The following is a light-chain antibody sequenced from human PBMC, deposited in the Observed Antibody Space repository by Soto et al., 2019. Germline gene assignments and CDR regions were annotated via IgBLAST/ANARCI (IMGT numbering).Light chain of an antibody. CDR3: SSFTGSNYV. Sequence: QSVLTQPASVSGSPGQSITISCTGTIIDVGGYNFVSWYQQYPGKAPKLMICDVSNRPSGVSNRFSGSKSGNTASLTISGLQAEDEADYYCSSFTGSNYVSGTGTKVTV. CDR1: IIDVGGYNF. V-gene: IGLV2-14*03. CDR2: DVS. J-gene: IGLJ1*01.